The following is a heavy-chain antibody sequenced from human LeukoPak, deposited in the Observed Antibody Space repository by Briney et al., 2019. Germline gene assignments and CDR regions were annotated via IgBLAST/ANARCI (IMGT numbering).Heavy chain of an antibody. Sequence: PGGSLRLSCAASGFTFSSYWMSWVRQAPGKGLEWVAHIKQDGGEKYYVDSVKGRFTISRDSAKNSLYLQMNSLRAEDTAVYYCARDPQDSSSWYFDYWGQGTLVTVSS. V-gene: IGHV3-7*01. CDR3: ARDPQDSSSWYFDY. CDR1: GFTFSSYW. D-gene: IGHD6-13*01. CDR2: IKQDGGEK. J-gene: IGHJ4*02.